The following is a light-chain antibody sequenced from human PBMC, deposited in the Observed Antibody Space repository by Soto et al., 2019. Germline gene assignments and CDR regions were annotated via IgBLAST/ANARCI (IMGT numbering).Light chain of an antibody. CDR1: QGIRSY. CDR3: QQVDSYPIT. V-gene: IGKV1-9*01. Sequence: IQLTQSPSSLSASVGDRVTITCRASQGIRSYLAWYQRKPGKAPKLLIYAASTLQSGVPSRFSGSGSGTIFTLTFSSLQPEDLATYYCQQVDSYPITFGQGTRLEI. J-gene: IGKJ5*01. CDR2: AAS.